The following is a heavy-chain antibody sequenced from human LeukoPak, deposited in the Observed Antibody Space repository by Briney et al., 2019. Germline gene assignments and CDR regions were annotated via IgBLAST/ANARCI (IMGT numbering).Heavy chain of an antibody. CDR1: GFTFDDYA. D-gene: IGHD6-19*01. CDR2: ISGDGAST. J-gene: IGHJ4*02. CDR3: AKDRGSGPTLDY. V-gene: IGHV3-43*02. Sequence: PGGSLRRSCAASGFTFDDYAMHWVRQAPGKGLEWVSLISGDGASTYYADSVKGRFTISRYNSTNSLYLQMNSLRTGDTALYYCAKDRGSGPTLDYWGQGTLVTVSS.